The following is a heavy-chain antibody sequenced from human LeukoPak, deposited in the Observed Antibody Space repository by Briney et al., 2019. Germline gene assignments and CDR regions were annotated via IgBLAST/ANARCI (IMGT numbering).Heavy chain of an antibody. D-gene: IGHD3-22*01. CDR2: ISAYNGNT. CDR1: GYTFTSYG. V-gene: IGHV1-18*01. CDR3: ARVLPGDYYDSSGSNWFDP. Sequence: ASVKVSCKASGYTFTSYGISWVRQAPGPGLEWLGWISAYNGNTNYAQKLQGRVTMTTDTSTSTAYMELRSLRSDDTAVYYCARVLPGDYYDSSGSNWFDPWGQGTLVTVSS. J-gene: IGHJ5*02.